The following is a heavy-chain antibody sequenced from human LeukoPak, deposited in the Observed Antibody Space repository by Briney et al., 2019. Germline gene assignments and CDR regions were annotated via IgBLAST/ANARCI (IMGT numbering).Heavy chain of an antibody. Sequence: PGGSLRLSCAASGFIFSSYWMHWVRQAPGKGLVWVSRIKSDGSSTSYADSVTGRVTISRDNAKNTLYLQLNSLRAEDTAVYYCARDPHGSGSCDSPHDAFDIWGQGTMVTVSS. CDR2: IKSDGSST. CDR1: GFIFSSYW. D-gene: IGHD3-10*01. V-gene: IGHV3-74*01. CDR3: ARDPHGSGSCDSPHDAFDI. J-gene: IGHJ3*02.